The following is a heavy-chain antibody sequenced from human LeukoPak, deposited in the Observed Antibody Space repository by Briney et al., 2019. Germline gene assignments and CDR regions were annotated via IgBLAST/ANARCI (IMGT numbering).Heavy chain of an antibody. CDR1: GHTFTSYG. J-gene: IGHJ6*02. CDR3: ARIELLWFGEAVYGMDV. Sequence: ASVKVSCKASGHTFTSYGISWVRQAPGQGLEWMGWISAYNGNTNYAQKLQGRVTMTTDTSTSTAYMELRSLRSDDTAVYYCARIELLWFGEAVYGMDVWGQGTTVTVSS. V-gene: IGHV1-18*01. D-gene: IGHD3-10*01. CDR2: ISAYNGNT.